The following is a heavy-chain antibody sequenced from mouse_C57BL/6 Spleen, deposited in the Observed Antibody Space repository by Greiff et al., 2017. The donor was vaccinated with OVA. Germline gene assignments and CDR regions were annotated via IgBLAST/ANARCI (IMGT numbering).Heavy chain of an antibody. D-gene: IGHD2-4*01. J-gene: IGHJ3*01. CDR1: GFNIKDDY. CDR2: LDPENGDT. V-gene: IGHV14-4*01. Sequence: EVQLQQSGAELVRPGASVKLSCTASGFNIKDDYMHWVKQRPEQGLEWIGWLDPENGDTEYASKFQGKATITADTSSNTAYLQLSSLTSEDTAVYYCTTPIYYDYDPYWGQGTLVTVSA. CDR3: TTPIYYDYDPY.